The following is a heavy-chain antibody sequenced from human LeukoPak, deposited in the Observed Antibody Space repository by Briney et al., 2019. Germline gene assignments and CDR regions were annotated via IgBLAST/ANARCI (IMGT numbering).Heavy chain of an antibody. D-gene: IGHD3-10*01. CDR3: ARDRFSITMVTGYYYYMDV. J-gene: IGHJ6*03. V-gene: IGHV4-4*07. CDR2: IYTSGST. Sequence: SETLSLTCAFYVGFYSGYYWRWIRQPPAKGLEWIGRIYTSGSTNYNPSLKSRVTISVDTSKNQFSLKLSSVTAADTAVYYCARDRFSITMVTGYYYYMDVWGKGTTVTISS. CDR1: VGFYSGYY.